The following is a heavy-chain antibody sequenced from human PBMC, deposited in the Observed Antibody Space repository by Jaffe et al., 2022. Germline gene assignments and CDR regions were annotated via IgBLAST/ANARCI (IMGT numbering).Heavy chain of an antibody. CDR3: ARGPYSSSWTIYYYYYYYMDV. Sequence: QVQLVQSGAEVKKPGSSVKVSCKASGGTFSSYAISWVRQAPGQGLEWMGGIIPIFGTANYAQKFQGRVTITTDESTSTAYMELSSLRSEDTAVYYCARGPYSSSWTIYYYYYYYMDVWGKGTTVTVSS. V-gene: IGHV1-69*05. J-gene: IGHJ6*03. D-gene: IGHD6-13*01. CDR1: GGTFSSYA. CDR2: IIPIFGTA.